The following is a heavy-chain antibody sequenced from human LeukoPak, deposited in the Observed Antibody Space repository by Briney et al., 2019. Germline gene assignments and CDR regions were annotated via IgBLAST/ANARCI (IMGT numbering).Heavy chain of an antibody. J-gene: IGHJ4*02. D-gene: IGHD3-22*01. CDR2: IYYSGST. CDR1: GGSISSYY. CDR3: ARDRRSGYDY. Sequence: SETLSLTCTVSGGSISSYYWSWIRQPPGKGLEWIGYIYYSGSTNYNSSLKSRVTISVDTSKNQSSLNLTSVTAVDTAVYYCARDRRSGYDYWGQGTLVTVSS. V-gene: IGHV4-59*01.